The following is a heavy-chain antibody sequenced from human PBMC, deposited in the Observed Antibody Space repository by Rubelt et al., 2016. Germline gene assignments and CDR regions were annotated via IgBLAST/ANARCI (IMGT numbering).Heavy chain of an antibody. CDR2: IYSGGST. D-gene: IGHD2-15*01. J-gene: IGHJ6*02. CDR3: ACRIGYYGVDV. Sequence: EVQLVESGGGLVQPGRSLRLSCAASGFTVSSSYMSWVRQAPGKGLEWVAVIYSGGSTYYADSVQGRFTISRDNSKNTVYLQMNSLRAEDTAVYYGACRIGYYGVDVWGQGTTVTVSS. V-gene: IGHV3-53*01. CDR1: GFTVSSSY.